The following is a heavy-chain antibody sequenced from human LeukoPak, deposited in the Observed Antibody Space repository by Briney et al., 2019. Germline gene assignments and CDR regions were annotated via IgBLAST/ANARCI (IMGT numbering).Heavy chain of an antibody. J-gene: IGHJ3*01. CDR1: AFTFNRHW. CDR2: INRDGSEI. CDR3: ARPAYTAAYDL. D-gene: IGHD3-16*01. Sequence: GGSLRLSCAASAFTFNRHWMRWVRQAPGKGLEWVATINRDGSEIHYVDSVKGRFTISRDNARNSLFLQMNGLRPEDTAVYYCARPAYTAAYDLWGQGTMVTVSS. V-gene: IGHV3-7*01.